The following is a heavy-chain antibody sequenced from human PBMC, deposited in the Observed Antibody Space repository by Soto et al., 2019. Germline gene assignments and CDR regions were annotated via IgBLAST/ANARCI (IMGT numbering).Heavy chain of an antibody. Sequence: SETLSLTCTVSGGSISSSTNYWGWIRQSPGKGLEWIGNIFYSGSIYYNLSLKGRVTISVDTSKNQFHLRLSSVTAADTAVYYCARQGRLVTRTAFDYWGQGALVTVSS. CDR2: IFYSGSI. CDR1: GGSISSSTNY. D-gene: IGHD3-9*01. CDR3: ARQGRLVTRTAFDY. J-gene: IGHJ4*02. V-gene: IGHV4-39*01.